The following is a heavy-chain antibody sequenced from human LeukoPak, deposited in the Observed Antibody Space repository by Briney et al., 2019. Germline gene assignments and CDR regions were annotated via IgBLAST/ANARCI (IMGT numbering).Heavy chain of an antibody. D-gene: IGHD2-2*01. V-gene: IGHV1-8*01. CDR3: ARGRIRVAAAASLRGWFDP. CDR1: GYTFTSYD. CDR2: MNPNSGNT. Sequence: SVKVSCKASGYTFTSYDINWVRQATGQGLEWMGWMNPNSGNTGYAQKFQGRVTMTRNTSISTAYMELSSLRSEDTAVYYCARGRIRVAAAASLRGWFDPWGQGTLVTVSS. J-gene: IGHJ5*02.